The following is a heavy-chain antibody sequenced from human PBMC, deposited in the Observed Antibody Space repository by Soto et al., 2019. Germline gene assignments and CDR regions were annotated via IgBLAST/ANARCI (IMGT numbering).Heavy chain of an antibody. Sequence: HPGGSLRLSCAASGFTFSIYWMSWVRQAPGKGLEWLGNIKHDGSDKYYVDSVKGRFTISRDNARNSLFLQMNSLRAEDTAVYYCARSGSGGWQHFYMDVWGKGSTVTVSS. CDR1: GFTFSIYW. CDR2: IKHDGSDK. J-gene: IGHJ6*03. D-gene: IGHD3-10*01. CDR3: ARSGSGGWQHFYMDV. V-gene: IGHV3-7*01.